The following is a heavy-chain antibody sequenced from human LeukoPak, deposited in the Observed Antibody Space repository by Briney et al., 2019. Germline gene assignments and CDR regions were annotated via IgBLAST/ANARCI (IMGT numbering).Heavy chain of an antibody. Sequence: PSETLSLTCTVSGGSISSYYWSWIRQPPGKGLEWIGYIYYSGSTNYNPSLKSRVTISVDTSKNQFSLKLSSVTAADTAVYYCARERYSYGHEEFDYWGQGTLVTVSS. CDR2: IYYSGST. CDR1: GGSISSYY. V-gene: IGHV4-59*12. D-gene: IGHD5-18*01. CDR3: ARERYSYGHEEFDY. J-gene: IGHJ4*02.